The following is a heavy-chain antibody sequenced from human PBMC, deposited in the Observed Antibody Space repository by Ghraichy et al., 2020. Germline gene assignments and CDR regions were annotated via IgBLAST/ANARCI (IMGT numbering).Heavy chain of an antibody. V-gene: IGHV4-30-4*01. CDR3: ASEYSSSSSWFDP. CDR2: IYYSGST. CDR1: GGSISSGDYY. D-gene: IGHD6-6*01. Sequence: SETLSLTCTVSGGSISSGDYYWSWIRQPPGKGLEWIGYIYYSGSTYYNPSLKSRVTISVDTSKNQFSLKLSSVTAADTAVYYCASEYSSSSSWFDPWGQGTLVTVSS. J-gene: IGHJ5*02.